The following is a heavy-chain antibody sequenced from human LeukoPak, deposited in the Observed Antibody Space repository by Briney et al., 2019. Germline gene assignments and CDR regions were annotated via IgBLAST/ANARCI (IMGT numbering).Heavy chain of an antibody. Sequence: PSETLSLTCTVSGGSISSSSYYWGWIRQPPGKGLEWIGSIYYSGSTYYNPSLKSRVTISVDTSKNQFSLKLSSVTAADTAVYYCARVVGIDYYDSSDTNRPWAFDIWGQGTMVTVPS. CDR1: GGSISSSSYY. J-gene: IGHJ3*02. D-gene: IGHD3-22*01. CDR2: IYYSGST. CDR3: ARVVGIDYYDSSDTNRPWAFDI. V-gene: IGHV4-39*01.